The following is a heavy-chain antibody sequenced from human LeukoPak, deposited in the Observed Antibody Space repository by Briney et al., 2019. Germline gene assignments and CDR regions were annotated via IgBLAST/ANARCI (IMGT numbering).Heavy chain of an antibody. CDR3: AKVGAEGY. CDR2: IYINAGTT. V-gene: IGHV3-66*01. J-gene: IGHJ4*02. CDR1: GYIVSSNH. Sequence: GGSLRLSCEASGYIVSSNHMNWVRQTPGKGLEWVSIIYINAGTTHYADSVKGRFTISRDNSQNTVYLQMNSLRAEDTAVYYCAKVGAEGYWGQGTLVTVSS. D-gene: IGHD1-26*01.